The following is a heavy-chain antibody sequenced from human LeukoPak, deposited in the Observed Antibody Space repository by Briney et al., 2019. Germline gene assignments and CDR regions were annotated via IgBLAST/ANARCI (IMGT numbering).Heavy chain of an antibody. CDR3: AREAGSTSPLGGYYGWDV. CDR2: IYYSGST. J-gene: IGHJ6*04. Sequence: SETLSLTCTVSGGSISSGDYYWSWIRQPPGKGLEWIGYIYYSGSTYYNPSLKSRVTISVDTSKNQFSLKLSSVTAADTAVYYCAREAGSTSPLGGYYGWDVGGKGPTVPVSS. CDR1: GGSISSGDYY. V-gene: IGHV4-30-4*01. D-gene: IGHD2-2*01.